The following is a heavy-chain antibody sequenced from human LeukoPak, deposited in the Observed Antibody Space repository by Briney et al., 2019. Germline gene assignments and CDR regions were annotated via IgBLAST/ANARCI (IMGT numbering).Heavy chain of an antibody. J-gene: IGHJ4*02. Sequence: GSLRLSCAASGFTFSSYGMHWVRQAPGKGLEWVAVISYDGSNKYYADSVKGRFTISRDNSKNTLYLQMNSLRAEDTAVYYCAKDGSGYSGYADYWGQGTLVTVSS. D-gene: IGHD5-12*01. CDR1: GFTFSSYG. V-gene: IGHV3-30*18. CDR2: ISYDGSNK. CDR3: AKDGSGYSGYADY.